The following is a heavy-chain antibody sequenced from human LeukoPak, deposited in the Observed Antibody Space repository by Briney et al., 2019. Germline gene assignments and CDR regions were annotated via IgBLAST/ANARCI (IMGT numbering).Heavy chain of an antibody. D-gene: IGHD3-3*01. CDR2: INHSGST. CDR3: ARGRTIFGVVRSTYYMDV. V-gene: IGHV4-34*01. CDR1: GGSFSGYY. J-gene: IGHJ6*03. Sequence: PSETLSRTCAVYGGSFSGYYWSWIRQPPGKGLEWIGEINHSGSTNYKPSLKSRVTISVDTSKNQFSLKLSSVTAADTAVYYCARGRTIFGVVRSTYYMDVWGKGTTVTVSS.